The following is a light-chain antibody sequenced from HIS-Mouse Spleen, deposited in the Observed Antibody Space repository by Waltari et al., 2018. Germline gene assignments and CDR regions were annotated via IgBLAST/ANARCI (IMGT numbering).Light chain of an antibody. CDR1: ALPKKY. Sequence: SYELTQPPSVSVSPGQTARITCSGDALPKKYAYWYQQKSGQAPGLVIYEDSKRPSGSPERFSGSSAGTMDTLTISGAQVEDEADYYCYSTDSSGNHRVFGGGTKLTVL. V-gene: IGLV3-10*01. CDR3: YSTDSSGNHRV. J-gene: IGLJ2*01. CDR2: EDS.